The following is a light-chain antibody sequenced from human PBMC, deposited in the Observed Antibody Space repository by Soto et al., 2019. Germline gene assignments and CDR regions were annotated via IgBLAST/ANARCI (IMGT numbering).Light chain of an antibody. V-gene: IGKV3-20*01. Sequence: EIVLTQSPGTLSLSPGERGTFSCRASQSVSSNYLAWYQQKPGQAPRLLIYGASSRATGIPDRFSGSGSGTDFTLTISRLEPEDFALYYCQQYGSSPLTFGGGTKVEIK. CDR2: GAS. J-gene: IGKJ4*01. CDR1: QSVSSNY. CDR3: QQYGSSPLT.